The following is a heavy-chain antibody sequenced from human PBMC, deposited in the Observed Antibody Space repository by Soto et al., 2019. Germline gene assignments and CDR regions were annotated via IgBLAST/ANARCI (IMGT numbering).Heavy chain of an antibody. CDR2: LYNSGST. CDR3: AFDFFFSGSEADYFHH. D-gene: IGHD3-3*01. CDR1: GGSVSSGSYY. Sequence: SETLSLTCTVSGGSVSSGSYYWTWIRQPPGKGLEWIGCLYNSGSTNYNPALKSRATISVDTSKNQFSLRLSSVTAADTAVYYCAFDFFFSGSEADYFHHCSQGNLVPVS. V-gene: IGHV4-61*01. J-gene: IGHJ1*01.